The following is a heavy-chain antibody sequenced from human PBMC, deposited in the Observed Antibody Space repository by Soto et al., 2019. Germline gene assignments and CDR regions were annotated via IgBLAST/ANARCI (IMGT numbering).Heavy chain of an antibody. CDR2: IGYSGST. V-gene: IGHV4-31*01. CDR1: GGSISSGTYY. CDR3: ARDWTTTHAFDI. J-gene: IGHJ3*02. D-gene: IGHD1-1*01. Sequence: QVQLRESGPGLVKPSQTLSLTCTVSGGSISSGTYYWNWIRQHPGKGLEWIGYIGYSGSTYYNPSLKSPITISVDTSKNQFSLKLSSVTAADTAVYYCARDWTTTHAFDIWGQGTTVTVSS.